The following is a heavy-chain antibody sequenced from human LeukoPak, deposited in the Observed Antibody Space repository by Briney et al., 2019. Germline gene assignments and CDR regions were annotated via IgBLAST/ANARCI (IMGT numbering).Heavy chain of an antibody. CDR2: LYYSGST. Sequence: SETLSLTCAVSGVSISSGGFSWSWIRQAPGKGLEWLGFLYYSGSTHYNPSLKSRSTILVDTSKNQFFLNLSSVTAADTAVYYCVRGFDYGFYDWGQGTLVTVSS. J-gene: IGHJ4*02. D-gene: IGHD4-17*01. V-gene: IGHV4-30-4*07. CDR1: GVSISSGGFS. CDR3: VRGFDYGFYD.